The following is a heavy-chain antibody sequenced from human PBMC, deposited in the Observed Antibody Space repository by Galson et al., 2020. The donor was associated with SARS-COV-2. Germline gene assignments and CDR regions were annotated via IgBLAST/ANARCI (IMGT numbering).Heavy chain of an antibody. Sequence: SVKVSCKASGGTFSSYTISWVRQAPGQGLEWMGRIIPILGIANYAQKFQGRVTITADKSTSTAYMELSSLRSEDTAVYYCASVVGDTQDIVVVPAALYYYYYGMDVWGQGTTVTVSS. D-gene: IGHD2-2*01. V-gene: IGHV1-69*02. CDR2: IIPILGIA. J-gene: IGHJ6*02. CDR3: ASVVGDTQDIVVVPAALYYYYYGMDV. CDR1: GGTFSSYT.